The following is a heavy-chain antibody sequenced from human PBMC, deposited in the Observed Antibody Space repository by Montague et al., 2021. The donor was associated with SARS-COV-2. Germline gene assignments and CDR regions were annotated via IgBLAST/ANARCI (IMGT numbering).Heavy chain of an antibody. CDR1: GGSITGSLYY. CDR2: ISHTGST. V-gene: IGHV4-31*03. J-gene: IGHJ4*02. Sequence: TLSLTCTVSGGSITGSLYYWGWIRQPPGKGLEWIGYISHTGSTYYDPSLKSRLTISLDASKSDFSLHLSSVTAADTAVYYCVRFSCCSSSSNDGVICGYFDYWGQGTRVTVSS. CDR3: VRFSCCSSSSNDGVICGYFDY. D-gene: IGHD2-2*01.